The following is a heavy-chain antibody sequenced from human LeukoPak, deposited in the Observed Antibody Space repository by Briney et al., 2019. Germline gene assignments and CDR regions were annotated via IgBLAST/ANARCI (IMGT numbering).Heavy chain of an antibody. D-gene: IGHD3-22*01. V-gene: IGHV4-59*01. CDR1: GGSIRRYY. CDR2: IYYSGST. Sequence: SEALSLPRTVSGGSIRRYYWSWIRQPPGEGLEGIGYIYYSGSTNYNPSLKSRVTISVDTSKNQFSLKLSSVTAADTAVYYCARSVGYYYDSSGYGAFDYWGQGTLVTVSS. CDR3: ARSVGYYYDSSGYGAFDY. J-gene: IGHJ4*02.